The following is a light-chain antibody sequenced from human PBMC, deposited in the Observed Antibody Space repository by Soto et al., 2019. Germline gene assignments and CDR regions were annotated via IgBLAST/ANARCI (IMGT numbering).Light chain of an antibody. Sequence: QSVLTQPASVSGSPGQSITISCTGTSSDIGAYNYVSWYLQHPGKAPKLMVFEVSNRPSGVSNRFSGSKSGNTASLTISGLQPEDDADYYCSSYTSISTYVFGTGTKVIVL. CDR2: EVS. J-gene: IGLJ1*01. CDR3: SSYTSISTYV. V-gene: IGLV2-14*01. CDR1: SSDIGAYNY.